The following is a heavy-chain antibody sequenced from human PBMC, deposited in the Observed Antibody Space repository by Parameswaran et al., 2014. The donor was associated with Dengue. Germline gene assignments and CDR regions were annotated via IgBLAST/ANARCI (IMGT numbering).Heavy chain of an antibody. V-gene: IGHV4-34*01. CDR3: ARFAPSTPYSSGWFPLDY. Sequence: VRQAPGKGLEWIGEINHSGSTNYNPSLKSRVTISVDTSKNQFSLKLSSVTAADTAVYYCARFAPSTPYSSGWFPLDYWGQGTLVTVSS. D-gene: IGHD6-19*01. J-gene: IGHJ4*02. CDR2: INHSGST.